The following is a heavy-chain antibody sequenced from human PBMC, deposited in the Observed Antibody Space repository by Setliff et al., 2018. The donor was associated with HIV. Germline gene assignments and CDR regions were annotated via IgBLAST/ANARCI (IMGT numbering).Heavy chain of an antibody. D-gene: IGHD3-22*01. CDR2: IYTSGST. CDR3: ARDMMYHYDSSGAFGWFGP. CDR1: GGSINSRNYY. Sequence: PSETLSLTCTVSGGSINSRNYYWSWIRQPAGKGLEWIGHIYTSGSTNYNPSLKSRVTISLDTSKNQISLKPRSVTAADTAVYFCARDMMYHYDSSGAFGWFGPWGQGTLVTVSS. V-gene: IGHV4-61*09. J-gene: IGHJ5*02.